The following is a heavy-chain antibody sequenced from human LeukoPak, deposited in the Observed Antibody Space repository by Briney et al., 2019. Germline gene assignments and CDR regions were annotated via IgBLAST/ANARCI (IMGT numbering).Heavy chain of an antibody. CDR3: ANQAYSQFDY. Sequence: GGSLRLSCVASGFAFSSYWMSWVRQAPGRGLELVANISPDGSGKYCVDSVKGRFAISRDNAKRSLYLQMNSLRAEDTAVYYCANQAYSQFDYWGQGTLVAVSS. J-gene: IGHJ4*02. V-gene: IGHV3-7*01. D-gene: IGHD4-11*01. CDR1: GFAFSSYW. CDR2: ISPDGSGK.